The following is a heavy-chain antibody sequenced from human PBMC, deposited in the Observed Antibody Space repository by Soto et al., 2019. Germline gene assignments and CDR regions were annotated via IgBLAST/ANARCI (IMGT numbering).Heavy chain of an antibody. J-gene: IGHJ4*02. CDR2: ISGSGGST. CDR1: GFTFSSDA. V-gene: IGHV3-23*01. D-gene: IGHD1-7*01. Sequence: EVQLLESGGGLVQPGGSLRLSCAASGFTFSSDAMSVVRQAPGKGLEWVSAISGSGGSTYYADSEKGRFTISRDNSKNTLYLQMNSLRAEATAVYYGAKVGSQWNYFSDYWGQVTMVTVSS. CDR3: AKVGSQWNYFSDY.